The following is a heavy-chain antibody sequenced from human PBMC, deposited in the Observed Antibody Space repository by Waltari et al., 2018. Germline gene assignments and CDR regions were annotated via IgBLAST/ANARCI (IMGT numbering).Heavy chain of an antibody. V-gene: IGHV3-21*01. CDR3: VSGGWGFYFDY. J-gene: IGHJ4*02. CDR2: ISSSTTYI. D-gene: IGHD7-27*01. Sequence: EVQLVESGGGLVKPGGSLRLSCGASGFSFSSYSMNWVRQAPGKGLEWVSSISSSTTYIHYADSVKGRLTISRDNAKNSLYLQMNSLRVEDTAVYYCVSGGWGFYFDYWGQGTVVTVSS. CDR1: GFSFSSYS.